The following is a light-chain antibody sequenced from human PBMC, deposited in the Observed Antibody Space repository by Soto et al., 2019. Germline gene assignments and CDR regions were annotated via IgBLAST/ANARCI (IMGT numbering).Light chain of an antibody. CDR3: SSFAGNNNLV. Sequence: QAVVTQPPSASGSPGQSVTISCTGTSSDVGGYNYVSWYQQHPGKAPKLMISEVSKRPSGVPDRFSGSKSGNTASLTVSGLQAEDAADYYCSSFAGNNNLVFGGGTKLTVL. CDR2: EVS. CDR1: SSDVGGYNY. V-gene: IGLV2-8*01. J-gene: IGLJ2*01.